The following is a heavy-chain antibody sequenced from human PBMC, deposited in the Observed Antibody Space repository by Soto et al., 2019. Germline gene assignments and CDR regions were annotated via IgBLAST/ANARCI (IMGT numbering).Heavy chain of an antibody. CDR1: GFTFSNAW. V-gene: IGHV3-15*01. CDR2: VTSKVDGETI. J-gene: IGHJ4*02. CDR3: ATGGLGLDY. D-gene: IGHD6-19*01. Sequence: EVQMVESGGGFMKPGGSLRLSCAASGFTFSNAWMNWVRQAPGTGLEWVGRVTSKVDGETIDYSAPVKGRFSISRDDSKNTVYLQMNSLKIEDTAVYYCATGGLGLDYWGQGTLVTVSS.